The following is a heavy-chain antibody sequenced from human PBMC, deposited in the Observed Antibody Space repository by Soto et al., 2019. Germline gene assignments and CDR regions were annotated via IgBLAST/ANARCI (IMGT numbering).Heavy chain of an antibody. CDR2: ISGSGGST. J-gene: IGHJ4*02. Sequence: EVQLLESGGGLVQPGGSLRLSCAASGFTFSSYAMSWVRQAPGKGLEWVSAISGSGGSTYYADSVKGRFTISRDNSKNTMYLPMNTLRAEDTAGYYCAKDRMPIWVSYFDYWGQGTLVTVSS. V-gene: IGHV3-23*01. CDR3: AKDRMPIWVSYFDY. CDR1: GFTFSSYA. D-gene: IGHD2-2*01.